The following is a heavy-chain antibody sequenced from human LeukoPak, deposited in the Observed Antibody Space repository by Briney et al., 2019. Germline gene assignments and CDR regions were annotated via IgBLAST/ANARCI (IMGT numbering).Heavy chain of an antibody. CDR3: ARHGYYYYYMDV. CDR2: IYYSAST. J-gene: IGHJ6*03. V-gene: IGHV4-39*01. Sequence: SETLSLTCTVSGDSISSTGYYWGWIRQPPGKGLEWIGTIYYSASTYYTPSLKSRVTISVDTPKNQFSLKLSSVTAADTAVYYCARHGYYYYYMDVWGKGTTVTVSS. CDR1: GDSISSTGYY.